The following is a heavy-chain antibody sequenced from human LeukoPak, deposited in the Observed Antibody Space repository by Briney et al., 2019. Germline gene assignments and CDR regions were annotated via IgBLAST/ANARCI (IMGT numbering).Heavy chain of an antibody. J-gene: IGHJ4*02. CDR1: GGSFSGYY. D-gene: IGHD4-17*01. Sequence: SETLSLTCAVYGGSFSGYYWSWIRQPPGKGLEWIGEINHSGSTNYNPSLKSRVTISVDTSKNQFSLKLSSVTAADTAVYYCARMKEGHGDYFDYWAREPWSPSPQ. V-gene: IGHV4-34*01. CDR2: INHSGST. CDR3: ARMKEGHGDYFDY.